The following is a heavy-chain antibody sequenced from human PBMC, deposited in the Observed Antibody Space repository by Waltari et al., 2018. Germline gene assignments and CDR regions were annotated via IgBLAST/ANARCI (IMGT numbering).Heavy chain of an antibody. V-gene: IGHV2-70*04. CDR3: NAQRAIFGVVIIREDAFDI. J-gene: IGHJ3*02. D-gene: IGHD3-3*01. CDR2: IDWDDDK. CDR1: GFSLSTSGMR. Sequence: QVTLKESGPALVKPTQTLTLTCTFSGFSLSTSGMRVSWIRQPPGKALEWLARIDWDDDKFYSTSLKTRLTISKDTSKNQVVLTMTNMDPVDTATYYCNAQRAIFGVVIIREDAFDIWGQGTMVTVSS.